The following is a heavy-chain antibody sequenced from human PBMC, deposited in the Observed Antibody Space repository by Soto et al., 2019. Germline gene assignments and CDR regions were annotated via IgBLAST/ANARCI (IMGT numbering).Heavy chain of an antibody. CDR3: ASAGGESYIQLWSFDF. CDR1: GCSISSGGYY. D-gene: IGHD5-18*01. V-gene: IGHV4-31*08. Sequence: PSETLSLTCTVSGCSISSGGYYWSWIRQHPGKGLEWIGYIYYSGSTYYNPSLKSRVSISVDTSKNQLSLKLSSVTAADTAVYYCASAGGESYIQLWSFDFWGQGTLVTVSS. J-gene: IGHJ4*02. CDR2: IYYSGST.